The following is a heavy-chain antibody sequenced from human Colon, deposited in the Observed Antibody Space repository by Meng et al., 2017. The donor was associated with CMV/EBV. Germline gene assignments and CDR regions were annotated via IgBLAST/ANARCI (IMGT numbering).Heavy chain of an antibody. CDR1: GFNFNVHA. D-gene: IGHD3-3*01. CDR3: ARGSEYFDFWSSSD. V-gene: IGHV3-23*01. J-gene: IGHJ4*02. Sequence: GGSLRLSCAASGFNFNVHAMHWVRQAPGKGLEWVSAISGGGTTTFYADSVKGRYTISRDNSKNTLYLQMDSLRGEDTAIYYCARGSEYFDFWSSSDWGQGTLVTVSS. CDR2: ISGGGTTT.